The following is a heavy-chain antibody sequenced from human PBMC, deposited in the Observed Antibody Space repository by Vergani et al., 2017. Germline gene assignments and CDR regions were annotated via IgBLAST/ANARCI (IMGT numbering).Heavy chain of an antibody. CDR3: ARGLGYNWNDFFHYYCMDV. J-gene: IGHJ6*03. Sequence: EVQLVESGGGLVMPGGSLRLSCAASGFTFSTYSMNWVRQAPGKGLEWASSISSSSSYIYYADSVKGRFTISRDNAKNSLYLQMNSLRAEDTAVYYCARGLGYNWNDFFHYYCMDVWGKGTTVTVSS. V-gene: IGHV3-21*01. CDR1: GFTFSTYS. CDR2: ISSSSSYI. D-gene: IGHD1-1*01.